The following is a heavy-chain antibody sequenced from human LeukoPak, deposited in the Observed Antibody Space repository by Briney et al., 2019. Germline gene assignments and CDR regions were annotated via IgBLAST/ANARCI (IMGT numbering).Heavy chain of an antibody. D-gene: IGHD3-10*01. CDR3: AREVYYGSGKYYFDY. CDR1: GGTFSSYA. V-gene: IGHV1-69*04. Sequence: SVKVSCKASGGTFSSYAISWVRQAPGQGLEWMGRIIPILGIANYAQKFQGRVTITADKSTSTAYMELSSLKSEDTAVYYCAREVYYGSGKYYFDYWGQGTLVTVSS. J-gene: IGHJ4*02. CDR2: IIPILGIA.